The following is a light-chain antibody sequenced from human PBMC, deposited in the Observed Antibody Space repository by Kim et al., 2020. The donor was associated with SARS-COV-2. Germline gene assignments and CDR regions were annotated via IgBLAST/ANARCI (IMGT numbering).Light chain of an antibody. CDR2: GAS. J-gene: IGKJ5*01. Sequence: PGERATLCCGACRPVSSNFAWYRQKPGQAPGLHIDGASTRTTGIPARFTGSGSGTEFTLTISSLQSEDFAVYYCQQYHNWPPITFGQGTRLEIK. CDR3: QQYHNWPPIT. CDR1: RPVSSN. V-gene: IGKV3-15*01.